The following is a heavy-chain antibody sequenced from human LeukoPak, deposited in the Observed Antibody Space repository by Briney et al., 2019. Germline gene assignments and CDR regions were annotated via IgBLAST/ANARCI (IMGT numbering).Heavy chain of an antibody. CDR2: ISGSGGST. CDR1: GFTFSSYA. V-gene: IGHV3-23*01. CDR3: AHQTRTYFDY. J-gene: IGHJ4*02. Sequence: HPGGSLRLSCAASGFTFSSYAMSWVRQAPGKGLEWVSAISGSGGSTYYADSVKGRFTISRDNSKSTLYLQMNSLGAEDTAVYYCAHQTRTYFDYWGQGTLVTVSS. D-gene: IGHD1-7*01.